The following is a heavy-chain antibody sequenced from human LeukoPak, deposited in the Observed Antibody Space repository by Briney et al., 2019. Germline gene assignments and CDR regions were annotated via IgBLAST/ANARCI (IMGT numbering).Heavy chain of an antibody. J-gene: IGHJ4*02. CDR1: GFTFSDYY. Sequence: GGSLRLSCAASGFTFSDYYMSWVRQAPGKGLEWISYITSSSSFTGYADSVRGRFTISRDNAKNSLYLQMNSLRADDTAVYYCARERYGGSYDFDYWGQGTQVTVSA. V-gene: IGHV3-11*05. CDR3: ARERYGGSYDFDY. D-gene: IGHD1-26*01. CDR2: ITSSSSFT.